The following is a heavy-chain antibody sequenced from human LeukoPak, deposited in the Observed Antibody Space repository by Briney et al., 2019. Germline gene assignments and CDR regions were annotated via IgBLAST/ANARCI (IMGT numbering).Heavy chain of an antibody. CDR1: GGSFSGYY. V-gene: IGHV4-34*01. J-gene: IGHJ4*02. Sequence: SETLSLTCAVYGGSFSGYYWSWIRQPPGKGLEWIGEINHSGSTNYNPSLKSRVTISVDTSKNQFSLKLSSVTAADTAVYYCARDRYGSGRYFDYWGQGTLVTVSS. CDR3: ARDRYGSGRYFDY. CDR2: INHSGST. D-gene: IGHD3-10*01.